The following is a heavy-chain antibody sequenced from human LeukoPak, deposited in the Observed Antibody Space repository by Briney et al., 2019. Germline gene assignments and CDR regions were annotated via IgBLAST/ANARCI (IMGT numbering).Heavy chain of an antibody. D-gene: IGHD6-6*01. Sequence: SETLSLTCTVSGGSISSYYWSWIRQPPGKGLEWIGYIYYSGSTNYNPSLKSRVTISVDTSKNQFSLKLTSVTAADTAVYYCARAIAARREDYWGQGTLVTVSS. J-gene: IGHJ4*02. CDR3: ARAIAARREDY. V-gene: IGHV4-59*01. CDR1: GGSISSYY. CDR2: IYYSGST.